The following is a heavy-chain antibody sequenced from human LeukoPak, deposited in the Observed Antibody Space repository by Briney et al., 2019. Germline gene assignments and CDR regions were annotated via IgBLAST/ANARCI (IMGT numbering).Heavy chain of an antibody. Sequence: PGGSLRLSCAASGFTCSNYGMSWVRQAPGKGLEWVSRIHWNGGRTGYADSVKGRFTISGDNAKNSLYLQMNSLRVEDTALYYCARDGGWYKRGFDHDYYYMDVWGKGTTVIVSS. D-gene: IGHD6-19*01. CDR2: IHWNGGRT. J-gene: IGHJ6*03. CDR1: GFTCSNYG. CDR3: ARDGGWYKRGFDHDYYYMDV. V-gene: IGHV3-20*04.